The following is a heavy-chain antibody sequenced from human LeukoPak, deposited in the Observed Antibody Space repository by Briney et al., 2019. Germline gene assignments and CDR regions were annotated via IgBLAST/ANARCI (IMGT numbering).Heavy chain of an antibody. V-gene: IGHV4-31*03. CDR2: IYYSGTT. Sequence: PSQTLSLNCTVSGDXINSGGYYWTWFRQHPGKGLEWIGYIYYSGTTYCNPSLKSRVTISVDTSKNQFSLNLSSLTAADTAVYYCARGGYDSSGSSVYYFDYWGQGILVTVSS. CDR3: ARGGYDSSGSSVYYFDY. J-gene: IGHJ4*02. CDR1: GDXINSGGYY. D-gene: IGHD3-22*01.